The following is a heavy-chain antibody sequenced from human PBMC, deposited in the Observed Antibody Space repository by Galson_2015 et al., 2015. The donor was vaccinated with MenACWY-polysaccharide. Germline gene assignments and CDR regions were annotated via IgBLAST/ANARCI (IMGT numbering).Heavy chain of an antibody. CDR2: IWYDGSNK. CDR1: GFTFSAYG. V-gene: IGHV3-33*08. CDR3: ARGGGTSEWYFDL. J-gene: IGHJ2*01. Sequence: SLRLSCAASGFTFSAYGMHWVRLVPGKGLEWVAIIWYDGSNKYYADSVKGRFTISRDNSKNMLFLQVNSLRVEDTAVYYCARGGGTSEWYFDLWGRGTLVTVSS. D-gene: IGHD4-23*01.